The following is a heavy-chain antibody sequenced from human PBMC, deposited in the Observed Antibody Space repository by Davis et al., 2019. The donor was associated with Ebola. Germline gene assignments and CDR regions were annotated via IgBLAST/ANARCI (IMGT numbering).Heavy chain of an antibody. J-gene: IGHJ4*02. CDR3: ARTKAVGAPFDF. Sequence: MPSETLSLTCTVSGGSISRSYWSWIRQPPGKGLEWIGEINHSGSTNYNPSLKSRVTISVDTSKKQFSLRLTSVTAADTAIYYCARTKAVGAPFDFWGQGTQITVSS. CDR1: GGSISRSY. CDR2: INHSGST. D-gene: IGHD1-26*01. V-gene: IGHV4-34*01.